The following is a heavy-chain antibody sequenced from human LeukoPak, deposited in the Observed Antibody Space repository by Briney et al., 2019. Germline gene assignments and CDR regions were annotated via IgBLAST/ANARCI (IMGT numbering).Heavy chain of an antibody. Sequence: SVKVSCKASGGTFSSYAIGWVRQAPGQGLEWMGGIIPLFGTANYAQKFQGRVTITADKSTSTAYMELSSLRSEETAVYYCAIRRDGIIMVRGVIPFDYRGQGTLVTVSS. CDR1: GGTFSSYA. CDR3: AIRRDGIIMVRGVIPFDY. V-gene: IGHV1-69*06. D-gene: IGHD3-10*01. CDR2: IIPLFGTA. J-gene: IGHJ4*02.